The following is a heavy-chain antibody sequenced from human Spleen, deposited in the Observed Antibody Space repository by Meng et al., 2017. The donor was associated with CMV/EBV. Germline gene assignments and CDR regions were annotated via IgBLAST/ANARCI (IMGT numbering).Heavy chain of an antibody. CDR2: ITNDGSST. Sequence: GESLKISCAASGFTFSSFWMHWVRQAPGKGLVWVSHITNDGSSTSYADSVKGRFTISRDNAKNTLYLQMNSLRAEDMAVYYCTRFGVAARPTYYYYGMDVWGQGTTVTVSS. CDR3: TRFGVAARPTYYYYGMDV. J-gene: IGHJ6*02. V-gene: IGHV3-74*01. D-gene: IGHD6-6*01. CDR1: GFTFSSFW.